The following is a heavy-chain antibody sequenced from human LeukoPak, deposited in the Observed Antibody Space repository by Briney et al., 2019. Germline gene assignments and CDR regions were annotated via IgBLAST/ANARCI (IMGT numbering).Heavy chain of an antibody. CDR1: GFTFSAYS. J-gene: IGHJ4*02. Sequence: GGSLRLSCAASGFTFSAYSMIWVRQAPGKGLEWVSSISASSNYLYYADSVRGRFTISRDNAKNSLFLQMNSLSAEDTAVYYCARPEYCSSTACYDFKFWGQGTLVTVSS. CDR3: ARPEYCSSTACYDFKF. V-gene: IGHV3-21*01. CDR2: ISASSNYL. D-gene: IGHD2-2*01.